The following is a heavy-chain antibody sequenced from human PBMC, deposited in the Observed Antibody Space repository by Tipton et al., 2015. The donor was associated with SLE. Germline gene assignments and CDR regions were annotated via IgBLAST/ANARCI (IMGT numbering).Heavy chain of an antibody. V-gene: IGHV4-34*01. CDR2: INHSGST. CDR1: GGSFSGYY. J-gene: IGHJ1*01. D-gene: IGHD4-17*01. Sequence: TLSLTCAVYGGSFSGYYWSWIRQPPGKGLEWIGEINHSGSTNYNPSLKSRVTISVDTSKNQFSLKLSSVTAADTAVYYCARGGGDYEYFQHWGQGTLVTVSS. CDR3: ARGGGDYEYFQH.